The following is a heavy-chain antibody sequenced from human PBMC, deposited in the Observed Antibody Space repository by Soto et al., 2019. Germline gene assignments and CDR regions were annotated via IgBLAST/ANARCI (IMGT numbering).Heavy chain of an antibody. Sequence: EVQVLESGGGLVQPGGALRRSCSTTEFTFSAYAMTWVRQPPGEGLEWVASISGSGGDTSYADSVKGRFSIFRDNCKNTLYLRMYSLRVEDTAVYYCTRDPNADHIGAFDFWGQGILVTVSS. CDR2: ISGSGGDT. V-gene: IGHV3-23*01. CDR1: EFTFSAYA. J-gene: IGHJ3*01. D-gene: IGHD3-16*01. CDR3: TRDPNADHIGAFDF.